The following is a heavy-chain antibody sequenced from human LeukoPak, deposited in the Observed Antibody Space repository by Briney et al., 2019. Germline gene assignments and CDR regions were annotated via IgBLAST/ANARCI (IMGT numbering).Heavy chain of an antibody. D-gene: IGHD6-13*01. CDR2: INPSGGST. Sequence: GASLKVSCKASGYTFTSYYMHWVRQAPGQGLEWMGIINPSGGSTSYAQKFQGRVTMTRDTSTSTVYMELSSLRSEDTAVYYCARSGAAAGIFDYWGQGTLVTVSS. CDR3: ARSGAAAGIFDY. CDR1: GYTFTSYY. J-gene: IGHJ4*02. V-gene: IGHV1-46*01.